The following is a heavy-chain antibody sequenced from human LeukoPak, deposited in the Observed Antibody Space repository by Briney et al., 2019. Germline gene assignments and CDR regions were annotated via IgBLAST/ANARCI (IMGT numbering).Heavy chain of an antibody. Sequence: GGSLRLSCAASGFIFRNYGMNWVRQAPGKGLEGVSVISGGGGTTYYADSVKGRFTISRDNSKNTLYLQMNSLRAVDTAVYYCAKGGYYYDSSGLDYWGQGALVTVSS. CDR1: GFIFRNYG. D-gene: IGHD3-22*01. CDR3: AKGGYYYDSSGLDY. CDR2: ISGGGGTT. J-gene: IGHJ4*02. V-gene: IGHV3-23*01.